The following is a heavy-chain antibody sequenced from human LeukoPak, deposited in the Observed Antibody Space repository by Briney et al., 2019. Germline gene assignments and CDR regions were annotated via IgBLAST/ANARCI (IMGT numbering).Heavy chain of an antibody. Sequence: GGSLRLSCAASGFTFSSYWMSWVRQAPGKGLEWVSSISSGSSYIYYADSVKGRFTISRDNAKNSLYLQMNSLRAEDTAVYYCARAPAGDTIFGVVTHYYYYYGMDVWGQGTTVTVSS. CDR2: ISSGSSYI. CDR1: GFTFSSYW. CDR3: ARAPAGDTIFGVVTHYYYYYGMDV. J-gene: IGHJ6*02. V-gene: IGHV3-21*01. D-gene: IGHD3-3*01.